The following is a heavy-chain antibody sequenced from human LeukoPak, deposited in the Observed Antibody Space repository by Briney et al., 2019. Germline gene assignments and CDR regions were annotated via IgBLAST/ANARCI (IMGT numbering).Heavy chain of an antibody. D-gene: IGHD3-3*01. J-gene: IGHJ4*02. CDR2: IYYSGST. CDR1: GFTVNTNY. Sequence: GSLRLSCAASGFTVNTNYMNWVRQPPGKGLEWIGSIYYSGSTYYNPSLKSRVTISVDTSKNQFSLKLSSVTAADTAVYYCARRYDFWSGYQDYWGQGTLVTVSS. V-gene: IGHV4-39*01. CDR3: ARRYDFWSGYQDY.